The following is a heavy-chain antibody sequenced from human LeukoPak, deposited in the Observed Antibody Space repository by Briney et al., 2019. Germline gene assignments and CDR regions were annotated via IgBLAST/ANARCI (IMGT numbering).Heavy chain of an antibody. CDR2: ISYDGSNK. D-gene: IGHD2-8*01. J-gene: IGHJ3*02. Sequence: GGSLRLSXAASGFTFSSYGMHWVRQAPGKGLEWVAVISYDGSNKYYADSVKGRFTISRGNSKNTLYLQMNSLRAEDTAVYYCAKAPGVSDAFDIWGQGTMVTVSS. CDR3: AKAPGVSDAFDI. CDR1: GFTFSSYG. V-gene: IGHV3-30*18.